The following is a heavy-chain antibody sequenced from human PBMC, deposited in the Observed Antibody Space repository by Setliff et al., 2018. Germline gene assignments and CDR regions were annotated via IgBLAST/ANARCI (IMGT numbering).Heavy chain of an antibody. J-gene: IGHJ6*03. D-gene: IGHD6-19*01. Sequence: PSETLSLTCTVSVDSISSSTYYWGWIRQPPGKGLEWIGSVYYSGTTKYNPSLGSRVTISVDASKNQFSLNLTSVTAADTAVYYCARASSGWYSAYYYYMDVWGKGTTVTVS. CDR3: ARASSGWYSAYYYYMDV. CDR2: VYYSGTT. CDR1: VDSISSSTYY. V-gene: IGHV4-39*01.